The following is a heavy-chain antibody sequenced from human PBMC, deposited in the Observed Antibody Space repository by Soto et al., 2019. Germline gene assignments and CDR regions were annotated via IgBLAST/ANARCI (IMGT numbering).Heavy chain of an antibody. CDR1: GFTFSSYS. J-gene: IGHJ4*02. CDR3: ARANGSGSYDFDY. CDR2: ISSSSSYI. Sequence: GGSLRLSCAASGFTFSSYSMNWVRQAPEKGLEWVSSISSSSSYIYYADSVKGRFTITRNNAKNALNLQMNSLRAEDTAVYYCARANGSGSYDFDYWGQGTLVTVSS. V-gene: IGHV3-21*01. D-gene: IGHD1-26*01.